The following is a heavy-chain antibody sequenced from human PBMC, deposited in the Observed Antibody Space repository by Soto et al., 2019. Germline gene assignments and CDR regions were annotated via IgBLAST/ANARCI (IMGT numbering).Heavy chain of an antibody. D-gene: IGHD5-12*01. J-gene: IGHJ6*02. Sequence: LSLTCTVSGGSISSYYWSWIRQPPGKGLEWIGYIYYSGSTNYNPSLKSRVTISVDTSKNQFSLKLSSVTAADTAVYYCARDSTRWLGSMDVWGQGTTVTVSS. CDR1: GGSISSYY. CDR3: ARDSTRWLGSMDV. CDR2: IYYSGST. V-gene: IGHV4-59*12.